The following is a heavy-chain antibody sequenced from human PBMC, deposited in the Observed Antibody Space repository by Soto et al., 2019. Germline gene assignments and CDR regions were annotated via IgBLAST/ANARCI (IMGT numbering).Heavy chain of an antibody. J-gene: IGHJ6*02. V-gene: IGHV1-58*02. CDR2: IVVVSGST. CDR1: GFDFGSCG. CDR3: SADHPHMAMGWPV. Sequence: SVKVSCKASGFDFGSCGIQFLRQTRGRGLEWIGWIVVVSGSTNYARQFQGRVAISRDMSSSTAYLDLYDLKSDDTAVYFCSADHPHMAMGWPVWGQGTTVTVS. D-gene: IGHD1-26*01.